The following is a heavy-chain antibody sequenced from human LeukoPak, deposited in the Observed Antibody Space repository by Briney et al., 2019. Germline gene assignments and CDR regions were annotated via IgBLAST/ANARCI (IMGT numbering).Heavy chain of an antibody. D-gene: IGHD4-23*01. J-gene: IGHJ3*02. CDR1: GFTFSSYS. V-gene: IGHV3-21*04. Sequence: PGGSLRLSCAASGFTFSSYSMNWVRQAPGKGLEWVSSISSSSSYIYYADSVKGRFTISRDNSKNTLYLQMNSLRAEDTAVYYCAKDVSVWVVTAFDIWGQGTMVTVSS. CDR3: AKDVSVWVVTAFDI. CDR2: ISSSSSYI.